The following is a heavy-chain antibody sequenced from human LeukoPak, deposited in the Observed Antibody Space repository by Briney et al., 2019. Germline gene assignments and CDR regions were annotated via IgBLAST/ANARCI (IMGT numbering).Heavy chain of an antibody. CDR2: ISYDGSNK. CDR3: ARGGDIVVVPAAMLFDY. J-gene: IGHJ4*02. D-gene: IGHD2-2*01. Sequence: GGSLRLSCAASGFTFSSYAMHWVRQAPGKGLEWVAVISYDGSNKYYADSVKGRFTISRDNSKNTLYLQMNSLRAEDTAVYYCARGGDIVVVPAAMLFDYWGQGTLVTVSS. CDR1: GFTFSSYA. V-gene: IGHV3-30-3*01.